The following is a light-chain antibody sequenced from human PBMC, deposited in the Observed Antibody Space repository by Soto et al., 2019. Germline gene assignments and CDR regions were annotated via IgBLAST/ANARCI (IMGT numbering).Light chain of an antibody. CDR2: GAS. V-gene: IGKV1-5*01. Sequence: RLTQSPSSLSASVGDTVTISCRASQDISTYLAWYQQKPGKAPTLLIFGASSLHNGVPPWFAGSGSGSEFTLTINRLQPDDFATYFCQHYTLYSAPFGQGTRV. CDR3: QHYTLYSAP. J-gene: IGKJ5*01. CDR1: QDISTY.